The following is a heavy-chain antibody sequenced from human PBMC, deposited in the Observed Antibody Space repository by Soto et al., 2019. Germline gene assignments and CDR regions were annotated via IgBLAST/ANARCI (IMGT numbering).Heavy chain of an antibody. Sequence: KPSETLSLTCTVSGGSVSSQYWSWIRQPAGKGLEWIGRIYNGGIPLIHPSLESRVALSLDTSKNQFSLTLSSVTAADTAIYYCARHLYSSGWGHYDYWGQGTLVTVSS. D-gene: IGHD6-19*01. J-gene: IGHJ4*02. V-gene: IGHV4-4*07. CDR2: IYNGGIP. CDR3: ARHLYSSGWGHYDY. CDR1: GGSVSSQY.